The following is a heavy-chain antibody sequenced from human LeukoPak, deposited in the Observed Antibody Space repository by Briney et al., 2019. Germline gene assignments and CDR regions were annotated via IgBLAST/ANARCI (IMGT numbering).Heavy chain of an antibody. CDR3: ARTREYKQRPFDL. CDR1: ADSFSAYH. CDR2: IYTSGSS. Sequence: PSETLSLTCTVSADSFSAYHWSWIRQSAEKGLEWIGIIYTSGSSNYNPSLKSRVTMSLDTSKRQFSLTLTSVTAADTAVYYCARTREYKQRPFDLWGQGTMVTVSS. D-gene: IGHD6-19*01. V-gene: IGHV4-4*07. J-gene: IGHJ3*01.